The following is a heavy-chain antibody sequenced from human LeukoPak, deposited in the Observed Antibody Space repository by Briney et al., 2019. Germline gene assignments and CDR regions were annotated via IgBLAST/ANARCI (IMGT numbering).Heavy chain of an antibody. CDR2: ISAYNGNT. CDR1: GYTFTSYG. D-gene: IGHD6-13*01. V-gene: IGHV1-18*01. CDR3: ARGWDSSSLDRYNWFDP. J-gene: IGHJ5*02. Sequence: VASVKVSCKASGYTFTSYGISWVRQAPGQGLEWMGWISAYNGNTNYAQKLQGRVTMTTDTSTSTAYMELRSLRSDDTAVYSCARGWDSSSLDRYNWFDPWGQGTLVTVSS.